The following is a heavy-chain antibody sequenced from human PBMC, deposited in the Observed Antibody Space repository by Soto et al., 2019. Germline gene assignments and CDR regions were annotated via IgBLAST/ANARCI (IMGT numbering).Heavy chain of an antibody. V-gene: IGHV5-51*01. Sequence: PGESLKLSCKVSGYSFTSYWIGWVRQMPGKGLECMGIIYPGDSDTRYSPSFQGQVTISADKSISTAYLQWSSLKASDTAMYYCARTAAAGKYYYGMDVWGQGTTVTVSS. J-gene: IGHJ6*02. CDR2: IYPGDSDT. D-gene: IGHD6-13*01. CDR3: ARTAAAGKYYYGMDV. CDR1: GYSFTSYW.